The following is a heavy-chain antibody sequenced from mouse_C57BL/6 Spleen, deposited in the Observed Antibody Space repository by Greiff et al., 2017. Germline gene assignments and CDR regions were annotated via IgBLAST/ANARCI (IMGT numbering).Heavy chain of an antibody. CDR1: GFTFSSYA. Sequence: EVKLMESGGGLVKPGGSLKLSCAASGFTFSSYAMSWVRQTPEKRLEWVATISDGGSYTYYPDNVKGRFTISRDNAKNNLYLQMSHLKSEDTAMYYCAKYGSGAYWGQGTLVTVAA. CDR3: AKYGSGAY. J-gene: IGHJ3*01. CDR2: ISDGGSYT. V-gene: IGHV5-4*03. D-gene: IGHD1-1*01.